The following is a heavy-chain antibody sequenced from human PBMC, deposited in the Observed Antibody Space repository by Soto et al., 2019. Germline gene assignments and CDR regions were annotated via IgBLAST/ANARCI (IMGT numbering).Heavy chain of an antibody. Sequence: QVQLVQSGAEVKKPGSSVKVSCKASGGTFSSYAISWVRQAPGQGLEWMGGIIPIFGTANYAQKFQGRVTIPADESTSTASMELRSLRSEYTAVYFCARYSYGYSYFDYWGQGTLVTVSS. CDR2: IIPIFGTA. CDR3: ARYSYGYSYFDY. V-gene: IGHV1-69*12. D-gene: IGHD5-18*01. J-gene: IGHJ4*02. CDR1: GGTFSSYA.